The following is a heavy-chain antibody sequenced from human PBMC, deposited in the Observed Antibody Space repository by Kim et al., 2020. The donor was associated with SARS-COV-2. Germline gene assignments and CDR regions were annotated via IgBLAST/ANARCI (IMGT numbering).Heavy chain of an antibody. CDR1: GFTFSSYS. J-gene: IGHJ5*02. V-gene: IGHV3-48*02. D-gene: IGHD3-9*01. CDR2: ISSSSSTI. CDR3: ARGGLRYFDWLFPWFAP. Sequence: GGSLRLSCAASGFTFSSYSMNWVRQAPGKGLEWVSYISSSSSTIYYADSVKGRFTISRDNAKNSLYLQMNSLRDEDTAVYYCARGGLRYFDWLFPWFAPWGQGTLVTVSS.